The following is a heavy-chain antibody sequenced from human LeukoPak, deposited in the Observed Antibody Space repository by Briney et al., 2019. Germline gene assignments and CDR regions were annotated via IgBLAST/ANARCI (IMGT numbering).Heavy chain of an antibody. Sequence: SETLSLTCAVYGGSFSGYYWSWIRQPPGKGLEWIGEINHSGSTNYNASFKSRVTISVATSKNQFSLKMRSVTAADTAVYYCARGIDYDTLTGQQGFDYWGQGTLVTVSS. CDR3: ARGIDYDTLTGQQGFDY. CDR2: INHSGST. D-gene: IGHD3-9*01. J-gene: IGHJ4*02. CDR1: GGSFSGYY. V-gene: IGHV4-34*01.